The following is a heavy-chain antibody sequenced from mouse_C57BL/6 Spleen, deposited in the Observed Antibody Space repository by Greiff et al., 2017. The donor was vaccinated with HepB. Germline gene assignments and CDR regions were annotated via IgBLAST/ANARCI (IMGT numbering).Heavy chain of an antibody. D-gene: IGHD1-1*01. Sequence: EVKVIESGPGLAKPSQTLSLTCSVTGYSITSDYWNWIRKFPGNKLEYMGYISYSGSTYYNPSLKSRISITRDTSKNQYYLQLNSVTTEDTATYYCARYWYYGSSSDWYFDVWGTGTTVTVSS. V-gene: IGHV3-8*01. CDR3: ARYWYYGSSSDWYFDV. CDR1: GYSITSDY. J-gene: IGHJ1*03. CDR2: ISYSGST.